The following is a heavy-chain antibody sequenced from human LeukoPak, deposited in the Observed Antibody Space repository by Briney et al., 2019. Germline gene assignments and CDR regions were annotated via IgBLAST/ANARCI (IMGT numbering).Heavy chain of an antibody. CDR3: SLTTVVTPGNY. V-gene: IGHV3-7*03. Sequence: GGSLRLSCAASGFTFSSFSMSWVRQAPGKRLEWVANIKQDGSDKYYVDSVKGRFTISRDNSKNTLYLQMNSLRAEDTAVYYCSLTTVVTPGNYWGQGTLVTVSS. D-gene: IGHD4-23*01. J-gene: IGHJ4*02. CDR2: IKQDGSDK. CDR1: GFTFSSFS.